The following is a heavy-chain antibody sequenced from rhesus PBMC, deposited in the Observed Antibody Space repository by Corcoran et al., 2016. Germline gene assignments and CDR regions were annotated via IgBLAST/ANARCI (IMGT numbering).Heavy chain of an antibody. D-gene: IGHD6-25*01. CDR1: GFSLSTSGRG. J-gene: IGHJ4*01. V-gene: IGHV2S1*01. CDR2: IYWDDDK. Sequence: QVTLKESGPALVKPTQTLTLTCTFSGFSLSTSGRGVGWIRQPPGKARELLATIYWDDDKYYSTSLESRRTISKDTSKNQVVLTMTNMDPADTATYYCARVRTQRQLDGDYWGQGVLVTVSS. CDR3: ARVRTQRQLDGDY.